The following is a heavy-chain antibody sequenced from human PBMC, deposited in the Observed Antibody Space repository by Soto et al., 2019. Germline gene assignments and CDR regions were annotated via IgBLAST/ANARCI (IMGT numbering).Heavy chain of an antibody. D-gene: IGHD2-8*02. CDR1: GFTFNTYG. Sequence: QVQLLESGGGVVQPGRSLRLSCAASGFTFNTYGMHWVRQSPGKGLEWVSVIAYDGSNRYYADSVKGRFTISRDNSNDTLYLQMNSLRPEDTAVYYCAKDGGTGKYYDYWGQGTLVTVSS. CDR2: IAYDGSNR. CDR3: AKDGGTGKYYDY. J-gene: IGHJ4*02. V-gene: IGHV3-30*18.